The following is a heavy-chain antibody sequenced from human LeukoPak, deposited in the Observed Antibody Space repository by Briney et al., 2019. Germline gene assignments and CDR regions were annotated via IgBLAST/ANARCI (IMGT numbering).Heavy chain of an antibody. CDR3: ARVLITGTTAHYFDY. V-gene: IGHV3-11*01. J-gene: IGHJ4*02. D-gene: IGHD1-20*01. CDR1: GFTFSDYY. Sequence: PGGSLRLSCAASGFTFSDYYMSWIRQAPGKGLEWVSYISSGGSTIYYADSVKGRFTISRDNAKNSLYLQMNSLRAEDTAVYYCARVLITGTTAHYFDYWGQGTLVTVSS. CDR2: ISSGGSTI.